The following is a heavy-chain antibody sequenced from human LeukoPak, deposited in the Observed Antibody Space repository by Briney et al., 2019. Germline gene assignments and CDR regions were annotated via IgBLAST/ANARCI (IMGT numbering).Heavy chain of an antibody. Sequence: GGSLRLSCAASGFDFSSYSMNWVRQAPGKGLEWVSTISASSSYIDYADSVKGRFTISRDTAKNGVYLQMSSLRVEDTAVYYCARGRVIPYFDYWGQGTLVTVSS. J-gene: IGHJ4*02. CDR1: GFDFSSYS. CDR2: ISASSSYI. CDR3: ARGRVIPYFDY. V-gene: IGHV3-21*01. D-gene: IGHD3-9*01.